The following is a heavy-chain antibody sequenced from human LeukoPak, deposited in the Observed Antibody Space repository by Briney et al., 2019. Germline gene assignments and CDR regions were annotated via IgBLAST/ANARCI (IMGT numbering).Heavy chain of an antibody. D-gene: IGHD3-10*01. CDR1: GASITSGDYY. V-gene: IGHV4-30-4*01. Sequence: PSQTLSLTCTVSGASITSGDYYWSWIRQPPGKGPEWIGYIYHSGSTYNNPSLKSRVTISVDTSKNQFSLKLSSVTAADTAVYYCARIGHYYAPGNSYSSFDFWGQGTLVTVSS. CDR3: ARIGHYYAPGNSYSSFDF. CDR2: IYHSGST. J-gene: IGHJ4*02.